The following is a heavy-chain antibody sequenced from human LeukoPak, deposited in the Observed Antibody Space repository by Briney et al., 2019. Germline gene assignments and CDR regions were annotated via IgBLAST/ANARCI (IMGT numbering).Heavy chain of an antibody. CDR2: ISSSSSTI. CDR3: ARGSTYYDSSGQVPFDY. CDR1: GFTFSTYS. Sequence: GGSLRLSCAASGFTFSTYSMNWVRQAPGKGREWVSYISSSSSTIYYADSVKGRFTISRDNAKNSLYLQMNSLRAEDTAVYYCARGSTYYDSSGQVPFDYWGQGTLVTVSS. D-gene: IGHD3-22*01. J-gene: IGHJ4*02. V-gene: IGHV3-48*01.